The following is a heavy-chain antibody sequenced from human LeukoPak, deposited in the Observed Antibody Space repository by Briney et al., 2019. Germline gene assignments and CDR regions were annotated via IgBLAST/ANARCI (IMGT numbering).Heavy chain of an antibody. CDR2: ISGTGGST. CDR3: AKARRGVRDYFDY. D-gene: IGHD6-6*01. V-gene: IGHV3-23*01. CDR1: GFTFSTYA. J-gene: IGHJ4*02. Sequence: PGGSLRLSCAASGFTFSTYAMTWVRQAPGKGLEWVSLISGTGGSTYYADSVKGRFTISRDNSKNTLYLQMNSLRDEDTAVYYCAKARRGVRDYFDYWGQGTLVTVSS.